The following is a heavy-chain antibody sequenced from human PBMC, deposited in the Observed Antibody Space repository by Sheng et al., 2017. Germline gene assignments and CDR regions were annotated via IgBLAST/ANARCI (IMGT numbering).Heavy chain of an antibody. CDR1: GGTFSSYA. Sequence: QVQLVQSGAEVKKPGSSVKVSCKASGGTFSSYAISWVRQAPGQGLEWMGGIIPILGIANYAQKFQGRVTITADKSTSTAYMELSSLRSEDTAVYYCARELHGSDSSGYPLDYWAREPWSPSP. V-gene: IGHV1-69*04. CDR2: IIPILGIA. D-gene: IGHD3-22*01. CDR3: ARELHGSDSSGYPLDY. J-gene: IGHJ4*02.